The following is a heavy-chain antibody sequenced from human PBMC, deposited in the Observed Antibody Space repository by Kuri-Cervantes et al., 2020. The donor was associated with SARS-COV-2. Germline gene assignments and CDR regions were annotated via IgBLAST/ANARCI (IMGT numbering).Heavy chain of an antibody. D-gene: IGHD6-19*01. CDR3: ARRYGGHFHAVAAPGPYYFDY. J-gene: IGHJ4*02. CDR2: IYHSGST. V-gene: IGHV4-34*01. Sequence: SQTLSLTCAVYGGPFSGYYWSWIRQPPGKGLEWIGSIYHSGSTYYNPSLKSRVTISVDTSKNQFSLKLSSVTAADAAVYYCARRYGGHFHAVAAPGPYYFDYWGQGTLVTVSS. CDR1: GGPFSGYY.